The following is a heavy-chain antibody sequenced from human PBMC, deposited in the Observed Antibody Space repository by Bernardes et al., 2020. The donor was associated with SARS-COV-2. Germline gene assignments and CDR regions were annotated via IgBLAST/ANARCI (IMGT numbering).Heavy chain of an antibody. Sequence: SETLSLTCAVYGGSFSGYYWSWIRQPPGKGLEWIGEINHSGSTNYNPSLKSRVTISVDTSKNQFSLKLSSVTAADTAVYYCARRSTVLGYCSSTSCYNAFDICGQGTMVTVSA. J-gene: IGHJ3*02. CDR1: GGSFSGYY. CDR2: INHSGST. D-gene: IGHD2-2*02. CDR3: ARRSTVLGYCSSTSCYNAFDI. V-gene: IGHV4-34*01.